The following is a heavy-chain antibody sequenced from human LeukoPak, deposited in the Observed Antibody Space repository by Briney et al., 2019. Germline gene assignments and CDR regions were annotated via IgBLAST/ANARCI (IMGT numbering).Heavy chain of an antibody. Sequence: GGSLRLTCAASGFTFSSYAMSWVRQAPGKGLEWVSAISGSGGSTYYADSVKGRFTISRDNSKNTLYLQMNSLRAEDTAVYYCAKDRDAGEATCFDYWGQGTLVTVSS. CDR3: AKDRDAGEATCFDY. D-gene: IGHD3-16*01. CDR2: ISGSGGST. V-gene: IGHV3-23*01. J-gene: IGHJ4*02. CDR1: GFTFSSYA.